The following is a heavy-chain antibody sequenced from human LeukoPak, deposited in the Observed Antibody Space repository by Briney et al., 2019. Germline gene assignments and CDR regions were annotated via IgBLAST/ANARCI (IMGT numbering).Heavy chain of an antibody. CDR2: ISYDGSNR. Sequence: GGSLRLSCAASGFIFRNYAMHWVRQAPGTGLEWVSVISYDGSNRYYADSVKGQFTISRDDSKNTLYLQMNSLRVEDTAVYYCARAQYFGESLYATWFDPWGQGTLVTVSS. CDR3: ARAQYFGESLYATWFDP. CDR1: GFIFRNYA. V-gene: IGHV3-30*04. D-gene: IGHD3-10*01. J-gene: IGHJ5*02.